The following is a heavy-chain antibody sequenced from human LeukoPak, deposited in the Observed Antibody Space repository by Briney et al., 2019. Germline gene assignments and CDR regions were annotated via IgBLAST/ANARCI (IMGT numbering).Heavy chain of an antibody. CDR2: ISGSGGST. V-gene: IGHV3-23*01. CDR3: AKATVTTWYDAFDI. J-gene: IGHJ3*02. Sequence: QRGGSLRLSCAASGFTFSNYAMNWVRQAPGKGLEWVSAISGSGGSTFYADSVKGRFTISRDNSKNTLYLQMNSLRAEDTAVYYCAKATVTTWYDAFDIWGQGTMVTVSS. D-gene: IGHD4-17*01. CDR1: GFTFSNYA.